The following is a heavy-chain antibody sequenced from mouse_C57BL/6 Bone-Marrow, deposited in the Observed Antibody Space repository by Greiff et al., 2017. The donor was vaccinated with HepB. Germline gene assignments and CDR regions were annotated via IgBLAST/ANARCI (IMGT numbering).Heavy chain of an antibody. Sequence: VKLQESGAELARPGASVKLSCKASGYTFTSYGISWVKQRTGQGLEWIGEIYPRSGNTYYNEKFKGKATLTADKSSSTAYMELRSLTSEDSAVYFCAIDFITTVVAHWYFDVWGTGTTVTVSS. D-gene: IGHD1-1*01. V-gene: IGHV1-81*01. CDR1: GYTFTSYG. CDR3: AIDFITTVVAHWYFDV. J-gene: IGHJ1*03. CDR2: IYPRSGNT.